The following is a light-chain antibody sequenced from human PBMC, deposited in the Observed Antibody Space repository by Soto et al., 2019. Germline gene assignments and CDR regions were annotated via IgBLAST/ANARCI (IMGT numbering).Light chain of an antibody. Sequence: DIQMTQSPSSLSASVGDRVTITCQASQDVRKYLSWYQQKARKAPKLLIYDASNLETGVPSRFSGSGSGTDFTFTISSLQPEDIATYYCQQYNSYSRTFGQGTKVEIK. CDR1: QDVRKY. CDR2: DAS. CDR3: QQYNSYSRT. J-gene: IGKJ1*01. V-gene: IGKV1-33*01.